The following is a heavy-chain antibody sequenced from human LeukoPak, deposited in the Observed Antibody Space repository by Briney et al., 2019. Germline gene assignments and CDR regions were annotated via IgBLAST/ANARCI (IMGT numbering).Heavy chain of an antibody. V-gene: IGHV3-23*01. D-gene: IGHD1-1*01. J-gene: IGHJ6*02. CDR2: IDDSSDST. CDR3: ARRLFHFYGMDV. CDR1: GFTFSSYA. Sequence: GGSLRLSCVASGFTFSSYAMNWVRQAPGKGLEWVSGIDDSSDSTYYADSVKGRFTISRDISKNSLYLQVNSLRAEDTALYYCARRLFHFYGMDVWGQGTTVTVSS.